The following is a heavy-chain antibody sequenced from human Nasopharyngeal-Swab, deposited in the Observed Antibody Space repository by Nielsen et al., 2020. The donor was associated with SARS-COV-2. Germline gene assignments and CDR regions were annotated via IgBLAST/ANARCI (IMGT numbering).Heavy chain of an antibody. CDR1: GFSFNSHW. Sequence: GESLKISCGASGFSFNSHWMSWVRQATGKGLEWVASVKQDGSEIYYADSVKGRFTISRDNAKNSLYLQMNSLRAEDTALYYCAREGVPAAKDAFDIWGQGTMVTVSS. D-gene: IGHD2-2*01. J-gene: IGHJ3*02. V-gene: IGHV3-7*03. CDR3: AREGVPAAKDAFDI. CDR2: VKQDGSEI.